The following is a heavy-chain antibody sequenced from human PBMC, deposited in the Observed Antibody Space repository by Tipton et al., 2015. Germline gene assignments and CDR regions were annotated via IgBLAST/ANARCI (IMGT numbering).Heavy chain of an antibody. CDR1: EVIFTGRW. J-gene: IGHJ3*01. Sequence: SLRLSCEVSEVIFTGRWMSWVRQAPGKGLEWVGMISPDGSEKWYLDSMEGRFTISRDNAKKSLYLQMNRLRAEDTAIYYCVRDINGGYYDLWGQGTTVTVSP. CDR3: VRDINGGYYDL. D-gene: IGHD3-10*01. CDR2: ISPDGSEK. V-gene: IGHV3-7*01.